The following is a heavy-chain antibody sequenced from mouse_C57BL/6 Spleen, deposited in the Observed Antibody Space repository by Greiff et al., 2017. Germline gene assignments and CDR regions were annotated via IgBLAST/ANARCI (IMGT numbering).Heavy chain of an antibody. Sequence: QVQLQQPGAELARPGSSVKLSCKASGYTFTSYWMDWVKQRPGQGLEWIGNIYPSDSETHYNQKFKDKATLTADKSSRTAYMQLSSLASEDSAVYYCAREAYYFGYWGQGTTVTVSS. V-gene: IGHV1-61*01. CDR1: GYTFTSYW. CDR3: AREAYYFGY. CDR2: IYPSDSET. J-gene: IGHJ2*01.